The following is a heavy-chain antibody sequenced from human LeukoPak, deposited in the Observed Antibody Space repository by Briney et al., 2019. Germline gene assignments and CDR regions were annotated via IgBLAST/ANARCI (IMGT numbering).Heavy chain of an antibody. CDR1: GFTFSSYA. V-gene: IGHV3-23*01. Sequence: PGGSLRLSCAASGFTFSSYAMSWVRQAPGKGLEWVSAISGSGGSTYYADSVKGRFTISRDNSKNTLYLQMNSLKTEDTAVYYCTAALYSGSYYFNWGQGTLVTVSS. CDR2: ISGSGGST. CDR3: TAALYSGSYYFN. J-gene: IGHJ4*02. D-gene: IGHD1-26*01.